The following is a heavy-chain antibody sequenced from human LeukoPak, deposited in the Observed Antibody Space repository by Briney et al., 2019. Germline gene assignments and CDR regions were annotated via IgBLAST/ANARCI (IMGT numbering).Heavy chain of an antibody. CDR3: ARDPEDSSGYYYGGGFDDY. CDR1: GYTFTDYY. Sequence: ASVKVSCKASGYTFTDYYMHWVRQAPGQGLEWMGGIIPIFGTANYAQKFQGRVTITADESTSTAYMELSSLRSEDTAVYYCARDPEDSSGYYYGGGFDDYWGQGTLVTVSS. J-gene: IGHJ4*02. D-gene: IGHD3-22*01. CDR2: IIPIFGTA. V-gene: IGHV1-69*13.